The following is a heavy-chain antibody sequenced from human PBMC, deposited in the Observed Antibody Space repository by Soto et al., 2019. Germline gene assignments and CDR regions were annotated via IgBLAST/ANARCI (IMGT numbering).Heavy chain of an antibody. Sequence: GGSLRLSCAASGFTFSNYAIHWVRQAPGKGLEWVAVLSFDGNNIHYADSVKGRFTVSRDNSKNTLFLQMNRLRTEDTALYYCARGPIGDAAMVTNYFDYWGQGTLVTVSS. CDR2: LSFDGNNI. J-gene: IGHJ4*02. D-gene: IGHD5-18*01. CDR3: ARGPIGDAAMVTNYFDY. V-gene: IGHV3-30-3*01. CDR1: GFTFSNYA.